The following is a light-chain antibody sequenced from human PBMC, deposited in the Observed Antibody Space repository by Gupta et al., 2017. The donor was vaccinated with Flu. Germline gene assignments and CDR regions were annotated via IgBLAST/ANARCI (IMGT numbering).Light chain of an antibody. CDR3: QQRDGTPLT. J-gene: IGKJ1*01. V-gene: IGKV1-39*01. Sequence: IAMSKSPSPLSASVGDRVTITCRASQSIGSSLDWYQHKPGKAPKLLIYAASTLQSGVPSRFSGSGSGTDFTLTIIRLQPEDFATYYCQQRDGTPLTFGLGTKVEIK. CDR2: AAS. CDR1: QSIGSS.